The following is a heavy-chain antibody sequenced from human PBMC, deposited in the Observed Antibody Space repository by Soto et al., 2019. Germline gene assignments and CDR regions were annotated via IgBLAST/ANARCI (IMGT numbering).Heavy chain of an antibody. D-gene: IGHD4-17*01. J-gene: IGHJ4*02. CDR3: ARSRAPYYGGNCVGGY. Sequence: QVQLVESGGGVVQPGRSLRLSCAASGFTFSSYAMHWVRQAPGKGLEWVAVISYDGSNKYYADSVKGRFTISRDNSKNTLYLQRNSLRAEDTAVYYCARSRAPYYGGNCVGGYWGQGTLVTVSS. CDR2: ISYDGSNK. CDR1: GFTFSSYA. V-gene: IGHV3-30-3*01.